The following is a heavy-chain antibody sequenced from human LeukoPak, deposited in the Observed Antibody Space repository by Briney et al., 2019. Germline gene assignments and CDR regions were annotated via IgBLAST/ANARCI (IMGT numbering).Heavy chain of an antibody. CDR2: ISSSGSTI. CDR3: GAEEWGVLYYYYGMDV. J-gene: IGHJ6*02. D-gene: IGHD1-26*01. CDR1: GFTFSDYY. Sequence: GGSLRLSCAASGFTFSDYYMSWIRQAPGKGLEWVSYISSSGSTIYYADSVKGRFTISRDNAKNSLYLQMNSLRAEDTAVYYCGAEEWGVLYYYYGMDVWGQGTTVTVSS. V-gene: IGHV3-11*01.